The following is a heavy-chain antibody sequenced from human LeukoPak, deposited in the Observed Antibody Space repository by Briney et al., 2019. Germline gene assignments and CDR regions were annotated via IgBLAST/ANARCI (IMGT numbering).Heavy chain of an antibody. D-gene: IGHD4-23*01. CDR3: VRDRRGYYGGTY. CDR2: IYSGAST. CDR1: GFTVSSNY. Sequence: PGGSLRLSCAAAGFTVSSNYMSWVRQAPGKGLEWVSVIYSGASTYYADSVKGRFTIARENSKNTLYLQMNSLRAEHTAVYYCVRDRRGYYGGTYWGQGTLVTVSS. J-gene: IGHJ4*01. V-gene: IGHV3-53*01.